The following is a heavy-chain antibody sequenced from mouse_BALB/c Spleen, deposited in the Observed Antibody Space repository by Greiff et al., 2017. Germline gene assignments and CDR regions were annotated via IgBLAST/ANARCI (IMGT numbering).Heavy chain of an antibody. CDR3: TRNGYDGLYFDY. CDR1: GYTFTSYW. D-gene: IGHD2-2*01. J-gene: IGHJ2*01. V-gene: IGHV1-69*02. CDR2: IYPSDSYT. Sequence: QVQLKQPGAELVRPGASVKLSCKASGYTFTSYWINWVKQRPGQGLEWIGNIYPSDSYTNYNQKFKDKATLTVDKSSSTAYMQLSSPTSEDSAVYYCTRNGYDGLYFDYWGQGTTLTVSS.